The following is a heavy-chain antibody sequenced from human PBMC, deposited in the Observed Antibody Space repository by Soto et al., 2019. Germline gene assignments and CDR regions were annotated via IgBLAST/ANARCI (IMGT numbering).Heavy chain of an antibody. J-gene: IGHJ4*02. CDR3: ARDQGGYYYDSSGYFFDY. CDR1: GFSVSSNY. CDR2: IYSGGST. V-gene: IGHV3-53*01. Sequence: PGGSLSLPCAVSGFSVSSNYMSWVLQAPGKGLEWVSIIYSGGSTDYADSVKGRFTISRDNSKNTLYLQMNSLRAEDTAVYYCARDQGGYYYDSSGYFFDYWGQGTLVTVSS. D-gene: IGHD3-22*01.